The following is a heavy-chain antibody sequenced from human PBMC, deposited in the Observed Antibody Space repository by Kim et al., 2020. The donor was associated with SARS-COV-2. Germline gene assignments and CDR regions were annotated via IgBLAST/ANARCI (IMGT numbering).Heavy chain of an antibody. CDR3: ARFIAAAGTNWFDP. D-gene: IGHD6-13*01. Sequence: SETLSLTCTVSGGSISSGDYYWSWIRQPPGKGLEWIGYIYYSGSTYYNPSLKSRVTISVDTSKNQFSLKLSSVTAADTAVYYCARFIAAAGTNWFDPWGQGTLVTVSS. CDR2: IYYSGST. CDR1: GGSISSGDYY. V-gene: IGHV4-30-4*01. J-gene: IGHJ5*02.